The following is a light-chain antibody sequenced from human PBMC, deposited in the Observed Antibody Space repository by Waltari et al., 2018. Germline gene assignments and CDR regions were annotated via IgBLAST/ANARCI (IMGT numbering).Light chain of an antibody. CDR3: CSFAAGSILV. CDR2: EGN. J-gene: IGLJ3*02. V-gene: IGLV2-23*01. Sequence: QSALPQPASVSGSPGQSITISCTGTSSAVGTYTLVSWYQHHPDKAPKLIIYEGNKRPSGVSNRFSGSKSGNTASLTISGLQAEDEADYYCCSFAAGSILVFGGGTKLTVL. CDR1: SSAVGTYTL.